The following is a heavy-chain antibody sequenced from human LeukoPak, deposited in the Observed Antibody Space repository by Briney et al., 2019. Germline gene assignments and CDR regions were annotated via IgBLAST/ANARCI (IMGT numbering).Heavy chain of an antibody. CDR2: IYYSGST. Sequence: SETLSLTCTVSGGSISSYYWSWIRQPPGKGLEWIGYIYYSGSTNYNPSLKSRVTISVDTSKNQFSLKLSSVTAADTAVYYCARVMWSYYDSSGYYAKPYYYYYMDVWGKGTTVTISS. V-gene: IGHV4-59*01. J-gene: IGHJ6*03. CDR3: ARVMWSYYDSSGYYAKPYYYYYMDV. D-gene: IGHD3-22*01. CDR1: GGSISSYY.